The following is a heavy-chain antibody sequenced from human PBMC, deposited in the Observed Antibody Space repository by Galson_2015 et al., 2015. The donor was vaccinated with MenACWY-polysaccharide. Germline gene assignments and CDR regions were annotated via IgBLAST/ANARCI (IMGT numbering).Heavy chain of an antibody. D-gene: IGHD3-3*01. CDR3: ARARSWSGYFAFDF. CDR2: IKQSGSEK. Sequence: SLRLSCAASGFPFSDSWMTWLRQAPGKGLEWVATIKQSGSEKYYVDSVEGRFTVSRDNAKNSLYLQMNSLRAEDTAVYYCARARSWSGYFAFDFWGRGTMVTVPS. CDR1: GFPFSDSW. V-gene: IGHV3-7*01. J-gene: IGHJ3*01.